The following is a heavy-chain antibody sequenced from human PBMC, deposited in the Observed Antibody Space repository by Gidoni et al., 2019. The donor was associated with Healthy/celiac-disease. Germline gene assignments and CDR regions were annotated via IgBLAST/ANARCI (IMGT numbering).Heavy chain of an antibody. CDR2: IYYSGST. D-gene: IGHD6-19*01. J-gene: IGHJ3*02. V-gene: IGHV4-30-4*01. CDR3: ARDPGGQWLVEEDAFDI. Sequence: QVQLQESGPGLVKPSQTLSLTCTVPGGSISSGDYYWIWRRQPPGKGLEWIGYIYYSGSTYYNPSLKSGVTISVDTSKNQFSLKLSSVTAADTAVYYCARDPGGQWLVEEDAFDIWGQGTMVTVSS. CDR1: GGSISSGDYY.